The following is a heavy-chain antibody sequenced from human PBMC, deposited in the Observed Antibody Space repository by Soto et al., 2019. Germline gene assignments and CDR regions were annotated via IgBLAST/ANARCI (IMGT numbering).Heavy chain of an antibody. CDR1: GFTVSSSYA. CDR3: AKPPHSYDSGSFYHPPAS. J-gene: IGHJ5*01. Sequence: SLRLSCAASGFTVSSSYAMNWVRQAPGRGLEWVSGISWNSGRIGYADSVNGRFIISRDNAKNSLFLQMNSLRADDTALYYCAKPPHSYDSGSFYHPPASGAHGPLVTASS. V-gene: IGHV3-9*01. CDR2: ISWNSGRI. D-gene: IGHD3-22*01.